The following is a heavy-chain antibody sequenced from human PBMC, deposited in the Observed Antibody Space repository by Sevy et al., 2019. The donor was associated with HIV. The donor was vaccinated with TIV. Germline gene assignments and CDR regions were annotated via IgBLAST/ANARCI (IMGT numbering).Heavy chain of an antibody. D-gene: IGHD5-12*01. CDR2: IYYSGST. Sequence: SETLSLTCTVSGGSISSGGYYWSWIRQHPGKGLEWIGYIYYSGSTYYNPSLKSRVTISVDTSKNQFSLKLSSVTAADTTVYYCARGGDGYNSYYYMDVWGKGTPVTVSS. CDR3: ARGGDGYNSYYYMDV. V-gene: IGHV4-31*03. J-gene: IGHJ6*03. CDR1: GGSISSGGYY.